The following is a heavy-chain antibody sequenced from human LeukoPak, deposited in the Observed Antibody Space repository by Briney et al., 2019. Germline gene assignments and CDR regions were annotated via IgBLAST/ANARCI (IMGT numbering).Heavy chain of an antibody. CDR2: IYSSGNT. Sequence: PSQTLSLTCAVSGDSLSSYHWSWIRQPPGHGLEWIGYIYSSGNTNYQPSLKSRVTFSLDTSKNHFSMKLDSVTDADTAVYYCARLRRMDANMIMTFEFDGWGHAITVS. V-gene: IGHV4-4*09. CDR3: ARLRRMDANMIMTFEFDG. D-gene: IGHD3-16*01. CDR1: GDSLSSYH. J-gene: IGHJ6*02.